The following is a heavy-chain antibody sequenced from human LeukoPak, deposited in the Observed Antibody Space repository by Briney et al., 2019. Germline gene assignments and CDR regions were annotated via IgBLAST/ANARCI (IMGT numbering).Heavy chain of an antibody. CDR1: GFTFSSYS. J-gene: IGHJ4*02. Sequence: GGSLRLSCAASGFTFSSYSMSWVRQAPGKGLEWVSFISSSSSDIYHADSVKGRFAISRDNAKNSLFLQMNSLRAEDTAVYYCARDLPAAVDWGQGTLVTVSS. V-gene: IGHV3-21*01. CDR3: ARDLPAAVD. D-gene: IGHD2-2*01. CDR2: ISSSSSDI.